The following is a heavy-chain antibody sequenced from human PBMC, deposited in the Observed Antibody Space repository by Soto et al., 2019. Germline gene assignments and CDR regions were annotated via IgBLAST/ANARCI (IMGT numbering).Heavy chain of an antibody. D-gene: IGHD2-8*01. CDR3: ARDSGVYYYYYGMDV. CDR1: GFTVSSNY. Sequence: PGGSLRLSCAASGFTVSSNYMSWVRQAPGKGLEWVSVIYSGGSTYYADSVKGRFTISRDNSKNTLYLQMNSLRAEDTAVYYCARDSGVYYYYYGMDVWGQGTTVTSP. CDR2: IYSGGST. V-gene: IGHV3-53*01. J-gene: IGHJ6*02.